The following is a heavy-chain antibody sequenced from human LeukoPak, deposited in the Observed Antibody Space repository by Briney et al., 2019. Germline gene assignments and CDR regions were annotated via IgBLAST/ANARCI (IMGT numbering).Heavy chain of an antibody. CDR3: ARRCSSTSCYTSFDC. V-gene: IGHV4-38-2*01. J-gene: IGHJ4*02. CDR1: GYSISSGYY. CDR2: IYHSGST. D-gene: IGHD2-2*02. Sequence: SETLSLTCAVSGYSISSGYYWGWIRQPPGKGLEWIGSIYHSGSTYYNPSLKSRVTISVDTSKDQFSLKLSSVTAADTAVYYCARRCSSTSCYTSFDCWGQGTLVTASS.